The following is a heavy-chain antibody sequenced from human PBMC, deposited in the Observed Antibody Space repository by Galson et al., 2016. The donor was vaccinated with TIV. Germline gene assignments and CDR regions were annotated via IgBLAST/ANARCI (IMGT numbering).Heavy chain of an antibody. J-gene: IGHJ5*02. CDR1: GYTFSGHF. Sequence: SVKVSCKASGYTFSGHFIHWVRQAPGQGLEWMGWINPSTGDTRYAQKFQGRVTMTREKSTSTAYMDLNRLRSDDTAVYYCARNQGSYYDSSGSYYNWFDPWGQGTLVTVSS. CDR2: INPSTGDT. CDR3: ARNQGSYYDSSGSYYNWFDP. V-gene: IGHV1-2*02. D-gene: IGHD3-22*01.